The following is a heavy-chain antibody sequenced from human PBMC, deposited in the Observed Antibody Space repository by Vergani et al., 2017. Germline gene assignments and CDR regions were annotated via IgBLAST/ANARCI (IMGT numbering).Heavy chain of an antibody. CDR2: ISSSSSYI. V-gene: IGHV3-21*04. CDR3: ARDRGGYDRKGYYYYGMDV. D-gene: IGHD5-12*01. J-gene: IGHJ6*02. CDR1: GFTFSSYS. Sequence: EVQLVESGGGLVKPGGSLRLSCAASGFTFSSYSMNWVRQAPGKGLEWVSSISSSSSYIYYADSVKGRFTISRDNAKNSLYLQMNSLRAEDTAVYYCARDRGGYDRKGYYYYGMDVWGQGTTVTVSS.